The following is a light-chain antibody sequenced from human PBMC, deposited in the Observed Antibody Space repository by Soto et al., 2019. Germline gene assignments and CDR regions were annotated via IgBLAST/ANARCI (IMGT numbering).Light chain of an antibody. CDR3: SSYTTSSTLV. CDR2: EVN. V-gene: IGLV2-14*01. CDR1: NRDVGAYNY. J-gene: IGLJ2*01. Sequence: QSALTQTASVSGSPVQSITISCTGTNRDVGAYNYVSWYQQHPGKAPKLMIYEVNNRPSSISNRCSGSKSGNTASLTISGLQAEDEADYYCSSYTTSSTLVFGGGTKLTVL.